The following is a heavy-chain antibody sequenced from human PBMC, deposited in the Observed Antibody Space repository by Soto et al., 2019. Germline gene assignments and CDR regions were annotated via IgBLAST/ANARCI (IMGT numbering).Heavy chain of an antibody. CDR1: GYTFTNYY. V-gene: IGHV1-46*01. J-gene: IGHJ6*02. CDR2: INPSGGNT. D-gene: IGHD1-7*01. CDR3: AGWNYESGLDV. Sequence: GASVKVSCKASGYTFTNYYMHWVRQAPGQGLEWMGIINPSGGNTRYAQKFQGRVTTDTSKNEVVLTLTNLDPLDTGTYYCAGWNYESGLDVWGQGTTVTVSS.